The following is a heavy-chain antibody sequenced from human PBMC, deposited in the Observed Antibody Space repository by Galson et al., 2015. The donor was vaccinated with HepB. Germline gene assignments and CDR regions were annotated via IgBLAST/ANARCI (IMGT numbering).Heavy chain of an antibody. D-gene: IGHD2-2*01. V-gene: IGHV3-23*01. CDR2: IGDSGTNT. J-gene: IGHJ6*02. CDR1: GFTFSSYA. Sequence: SLRLSCAASGFTFSSYAMSWVRQVPGKGLEWVSAIGDSGTNTYYADSVKGRFTISRDNSKNTLYLQMNSLRAEDTAVYYCARDGCSSTSCLGGMDVWGQGTTVTVSS. CDR3: ARDGCSSTSCLGGMDV.